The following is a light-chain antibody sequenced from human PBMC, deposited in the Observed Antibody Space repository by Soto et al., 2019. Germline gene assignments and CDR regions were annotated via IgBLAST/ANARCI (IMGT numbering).Light chain of an antibody. J-gene: IGKJ2*01. CDR1: QSVSSSY. V-gene: IGKV3-20*01. CDR2: DAS. CDR3: QRYGSLPYS. Sequence: EIVLTQSPGTLSLSPGEGATLSCRASQSVSSSYLAWYQQKPGQAPRLLTYDASSRATGIPDRFSGSGSGTDFTLTISRLEPEDFAVYYCQRYGSLPYSFGQGTKVDIK.